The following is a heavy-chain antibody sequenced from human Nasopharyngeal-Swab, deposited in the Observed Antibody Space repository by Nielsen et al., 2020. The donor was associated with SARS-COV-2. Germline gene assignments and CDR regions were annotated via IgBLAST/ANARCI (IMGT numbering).Heavy chain of an antibody. CDR2: ISSSSSYI. CDR3: ARDGGATIFDY. CDR1: RFTFSSYS. V-gene: IGHV3-21*01. D-gene: IGHD1-26*01. Sequence: GESLKISCAASRFTFSSYSMNWVRQAPGKGLEWVSSISSSSSYIYYADSVKGRFTISRDNAKNSLYLQMNSLRAEDTAVYYCARDGGATIFDYWGQGTLVTVSS. J-gene: IGHJ4*02.